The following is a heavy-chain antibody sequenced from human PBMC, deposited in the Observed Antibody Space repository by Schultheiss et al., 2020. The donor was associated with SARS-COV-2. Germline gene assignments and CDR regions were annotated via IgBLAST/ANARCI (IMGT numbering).Heavy chain of an antibody. CDR2: INPNSGGT. J-gene: IGHJ3*02. CDR1: GYTFTSYG. V-gene: IGHV1-2*02. CDR3: VAAAPSGDAFDI. D-gene: IGHD6-13*01. Sequence: ASVKVSCKASGYTFTSYGISWVRQAPGQGLEWMGWINPNSGGTNYAQKFQGRVTMTRDTSISTAYMELSRLRSDDTAVYYCVAAAPSGDAFDIWGQGTMVTVSS.